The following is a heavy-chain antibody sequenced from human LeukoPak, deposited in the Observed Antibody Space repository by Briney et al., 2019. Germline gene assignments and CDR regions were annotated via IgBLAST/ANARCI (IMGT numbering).Heavy chain of an antibody. J-gene: IGHJ4*02. D-gene: IGHD2-2*01. Sequence: PRGSLRLSCAASGYTFSSYSMNWVRQAPGKGLEWISYIGLSSGNTKYADSVKGRFTISGDKAKNSVYLQMNSLRVEDTAVYYCARDTKYAFDNWGQGTLVTVSS. V-gene: IGHV3-48*01. CDR1: GYTFSSYS. CDR3: ARDTKYAFDN. CDR2: IGLSSGNT.